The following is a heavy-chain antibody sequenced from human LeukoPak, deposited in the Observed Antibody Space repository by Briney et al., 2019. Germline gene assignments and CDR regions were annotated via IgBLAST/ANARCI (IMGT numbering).Heavy chain of an antibody. CDR3: ARDYSPTAMDPFDY. D-gene: IGHD5-18*01. Sequence: ASVKVSCKASGYTFTGYYMHWVRQAPGQGLEWMGWINPNSGGTNYAQKFQGRVTMTRDTSISTAYMEVSRLRSDDTAVYYCARDYSPTAMDPFDYWGQGTLVTVSS. J-gene: IGHJ4*02. CDR2: INPNSGGT. V-gene: IGHV1-2*02. CDR1: GYTFTGYY.